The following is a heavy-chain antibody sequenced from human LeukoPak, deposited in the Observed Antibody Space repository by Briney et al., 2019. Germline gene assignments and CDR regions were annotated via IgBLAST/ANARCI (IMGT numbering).Heavy chain of an antibody. CDR1: GFTFSSYA. D-gene: IGHD3-22*01. V-gene: IGHV3-23*01. Sequence: GSLLLSCAASGFTFSSYAMSWVRQAPGKGLEWVSAISGSDGSTYYADSVKGRFTISRDNSKNTLYLQMDSLRAEDTALYYCATAYYYDGSGYYYPADYWGQGTLVTVSA. J-gene: IGHJ4*02. CDR3: ATAYYYDGSGYYYPADY. CDR2: ISGSDGST.